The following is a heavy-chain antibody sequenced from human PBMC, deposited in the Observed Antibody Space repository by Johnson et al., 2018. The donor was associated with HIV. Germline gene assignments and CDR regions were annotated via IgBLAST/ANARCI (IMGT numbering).Heavy chain of an antibody. J-gene: IGHJ3*01. D-gene: IGHD3-10*01. V-gene: IGHV3-7*02. CDR3: AVLCSGCADAFDV. CDR1: GFTLSHYW. Sequence: VQLVESGGGLVQPGGSLRLSCVPSGFTLSHYWMSWVRQIPGQGLEWVANINADGSESYYAASVKGRFTISRDNAKNSLYLQMNSLRAEDGAVYYCAVLCSGCADAFDVWGQGTMVTVS. CDR2: INADGSES.